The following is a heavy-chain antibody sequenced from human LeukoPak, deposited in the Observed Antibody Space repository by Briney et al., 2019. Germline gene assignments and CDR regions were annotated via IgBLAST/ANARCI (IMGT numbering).Heavy chain of an antibody. D-gene: IGHD5-18*01. J-gene: IGHJ4*02. CDR2: IWYDGSNK. V-gene: IGHV3-33*01. Sequence: GGSLRLSCAAAGCTFSSNGRNWVRRAPGKELQEVAVIWYDGSNKYYADSVKGRFTISRDNSKNTLYLQMNSLRAEDTAVYYCARGGYTAMVMRYWGQGALVTVSS. CDR1: GCTFSSNG. CDR3: ARGGYTAMVMRY.